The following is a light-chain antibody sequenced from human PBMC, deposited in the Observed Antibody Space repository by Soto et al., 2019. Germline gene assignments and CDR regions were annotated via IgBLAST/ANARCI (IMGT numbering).Light chain of an antibody. CDR2: DVI. V-gene: IGLV2-18*01. CDR3: GLFTSSATWV. CDR1: TSDVGDYEH. Sequence: QSVLTQPPSVSGSPGQSVTISCSVVTSDVGDYEHVSWYQLAPGTAPKLLISDVINRPSGVPDRFSGSRSGNTPSLTISGLQAEDEADYYWGLFTSSATWVFGGGTKLTVL. J-gene: IGLJ3*02.